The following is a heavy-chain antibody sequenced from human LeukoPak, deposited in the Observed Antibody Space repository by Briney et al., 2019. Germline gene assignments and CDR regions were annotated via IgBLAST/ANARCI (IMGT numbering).Heavy chain of an antibody. D-gene: IGHD6-19*01. J-gene: IGHJ4*02. CDR2: IRQDGSEK. CDR1: GFTFSSYW. Sequence: GGSLRLSCAASGFTFSSYWMSWVRQAPGKGLEWVANIRQDGSEKNYVDSVKGRFTISRDNAKNSLYLQMNSLRAEDTAMYYCARDLRIKAVAGTRWGQGTLVTVSS. V-gene: IGHV3-7*01. CDR3: ARDLRIKAVAGTR.